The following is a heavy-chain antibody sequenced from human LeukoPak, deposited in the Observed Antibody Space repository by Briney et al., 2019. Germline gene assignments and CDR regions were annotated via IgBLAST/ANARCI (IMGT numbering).Heavy chain of an antibody. V-gene: IGHV3-23*01. J-gene: IGHJ3*02. CDR2: ISGSGGGT. D-gene: IGHD5-18*01. Sequence: PGGSLRLSCAASGFTFSSYAMSWVRQAPEKGLEWVSTISGSGGGTYYADSVKGRFTISRDNSKNTPYLQMNSLRAEDTAVYYCARGGRGYSYDQTLGAFDIWGQGTMVTVSS. CDR3: ARGGRGYSYDQTLGAFDI. CDR1: GFTFSSYA.